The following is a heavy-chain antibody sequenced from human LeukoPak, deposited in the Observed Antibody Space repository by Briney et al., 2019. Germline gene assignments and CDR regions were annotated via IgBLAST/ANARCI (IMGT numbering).Heavy chain of an antibody. CDR1: GFTLSSNY. J-gene: IGHJ3*02. V-gene: IGHV3-53*01. D-gene: IGHD4-17*01. CDR3: ARHLSGDDI. Sequence: GGSLRLSCAASGFTLSSNYMTWVRQAPGKGLEWVSVIYSSGSTYYADSVKGRFTISRDNSKNTLYLQMNSLRDEDTAVYYCARHLSGDDIWGQGTMVTVSS. CDR2: IYSSGST.